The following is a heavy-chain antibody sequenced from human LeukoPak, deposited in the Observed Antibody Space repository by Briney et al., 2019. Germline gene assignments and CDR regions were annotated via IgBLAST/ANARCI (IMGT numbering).Heavy chain of an antibody. V-gene: IGHV4-61*01. CDR1: GGSIGGNSY. CDR2: ISNSGST. CDR3: ARGGASSIPLDY. D-gene: IGHD1-26*01. J-gene: IGHJ4*02. Sequence: SETLSLTCTVSGGSIGGNSYWSWIRQPPGKGPERIGHISNSGSTYYSPSLSSRVTISLDTSKNQFSLKLRSVTAADTAVYYCARGGASSIPLDYWGRGTLVTVSS.